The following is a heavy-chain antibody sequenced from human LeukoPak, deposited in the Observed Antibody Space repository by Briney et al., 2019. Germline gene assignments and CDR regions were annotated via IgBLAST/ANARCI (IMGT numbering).Heavy chain of an antibody. CDR3: ARDLGGYCSSTSCPRENWFDP. J-gene: IGHJ5*02. CDR2: IIPIFGTA. Sequence: SVKVSCKVSGYTLTELSMHWVRQAPGQGLEWMGGIIPIFGTANYAQKFQGRVTITTDESTSTAYMELSSLRSEDTAVYYCARDLGGYCSSTSCPRENWFDPWGQGTLVTVSS. D-gene: IGHD2-2*01. CDR1: GYTLTELS. V-gene: IGHV1-69*05.